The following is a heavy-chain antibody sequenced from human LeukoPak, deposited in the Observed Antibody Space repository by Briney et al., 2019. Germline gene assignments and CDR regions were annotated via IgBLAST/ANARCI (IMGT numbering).Heavy chain of an antibody. CDR3: ARVVYYYDTLTTFDI. D-gene: IGHD3-22*01. CDR1: GGSLSSGTYY. J-gene: IGHJ3*02. CDR2: IYTSGTT. Sequence: PSQTLSLTCTVSGGSLSSGTYYWRWIRQPAGRGLEWIGRIYTSGTTNYNPSLKSRVTISLDTSKNQFSLKLSSVTAADTAVYYCARVVYYYDTLTTFDIWGQGTMVTVSS. V-gene: IGHV4-61*02.